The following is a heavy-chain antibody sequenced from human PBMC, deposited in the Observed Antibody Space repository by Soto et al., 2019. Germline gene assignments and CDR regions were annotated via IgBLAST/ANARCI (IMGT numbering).Heavy chain of an antibody. CDR1: GFTFSSYW. CDR3: AKNPGYYYDSTGYHFDY. Sequence: GSLRLSCAASGFTFSSYWMHWVRQAPGKGLEWVSAISYGGGTTYYADSVKGRFTISRDNSKNTLYLQMNSLRAEDTAVYYCAKNPGYYYDSTGYHFDYWGQGTLVTSPQ. D-gene: IGHD3-22*01. J-gene: IGHJ4*02. CDR2: ISYGGGTT. V-gene: IGHV3-23*01.